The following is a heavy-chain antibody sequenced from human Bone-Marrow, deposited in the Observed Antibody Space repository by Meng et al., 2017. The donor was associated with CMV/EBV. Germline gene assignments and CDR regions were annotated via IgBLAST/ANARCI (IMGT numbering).Heavy chain of an antibody. J-gene: IGHJ4*02. CDR2: IIPIFGTA. CDR1: GGTFSSYA. V-gene: IGHV1-69*05. CDR3: ARGVMKFDCGGDCYSYYFDY. Sequence: SVKVSCKASGGTFSSYAISWVRQAPGQGLEWMGGIIPIFGTANYAQKFQGRVTITTDESTSTAYMELSSLRSEDTAVYYCARGVMKFDCGGDCYSYYFDYWGQGTLVTCYS. D-gene: IGHD2-21*01.